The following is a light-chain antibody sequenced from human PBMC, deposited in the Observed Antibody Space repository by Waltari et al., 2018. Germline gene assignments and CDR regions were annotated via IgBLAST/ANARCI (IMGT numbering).Light chain of an antibody. Sequence: SQSLLQRDGRARLDWYLQKPGQSPQLLISEVSNRFSGVTERFSGSGSGTDFTLKISRVEAEDVGVYFCMQNIQLPTFGQGTKVEIE. CDR2: EVS. J-gene: IGKJ1*01. CDR3: MQNIQLPT. CDR1: QSLLQRDGRAR. V-gene: IGKV2D-29*02.